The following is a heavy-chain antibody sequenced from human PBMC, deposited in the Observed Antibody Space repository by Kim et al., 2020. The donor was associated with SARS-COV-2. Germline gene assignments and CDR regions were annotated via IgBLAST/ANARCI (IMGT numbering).Heavy chain of an antibody. CDR3: ARDIGVGVLGGLYYDSSGYYDY. CDR2: INTNTGNQ. Sequence: ASVKVSCKASGYTFTSYAMNWVRQAPGQGLEWMGWINTNTGNQTYAQGFTGRFVFSLDTSVSTAYLQISSLKAEDTAVYYCARDIGVGVLGGLYYDSSGYYDYWGQGTLVTVSS. D-gene: IGHD3-22*01. CDR1: GYTFTSYA. V-gene: IGHV7-4-1*02. J-gene: IGHJ4*02.